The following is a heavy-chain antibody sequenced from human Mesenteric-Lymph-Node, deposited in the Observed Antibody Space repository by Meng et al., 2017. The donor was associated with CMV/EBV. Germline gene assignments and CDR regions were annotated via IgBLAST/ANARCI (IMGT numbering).Heavy chain of an antibody. Sequence: GGSLRLSCAASGFTFSSYVMSWVRQAPGKGLEWVSVISGSGGSTFYTDSVKGRFTISRDDSNTLYLQMNNLRPEDTAVYYCTRNSQRYCSGGRCFDYWGQGTLVTVSS. CDR2: ISGSGGST. V-gene: IGHV3-23*01. D-gene: IGHD2-15*01. J-gene: IGHJ4*02. CDR1: GFTFSSYV. CDR3: TRNSQRYCSGGRCFDY.